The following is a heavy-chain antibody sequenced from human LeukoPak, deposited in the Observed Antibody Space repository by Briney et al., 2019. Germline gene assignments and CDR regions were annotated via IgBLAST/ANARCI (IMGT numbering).Heavy chain of an antibody. CDR1: GFTFSSFS. CDR3: ARDSYGSGSYYRIDY. Sequence: PGGSLRLSCAASGFTFSSFSMNWVRQAPGKGLEWVSYISSSSSTIYYADSVKGRFTISRDNAKNSLYLQMNNLRAEDTAVYYCARDSYGSGSYYRIDYWGQGTLVTVSS. J-gene: IGHJ4*02. V-gene: IGHV3-48*04. CDR2: ISSSSSTI. D-gene: IGHD3-10*01.